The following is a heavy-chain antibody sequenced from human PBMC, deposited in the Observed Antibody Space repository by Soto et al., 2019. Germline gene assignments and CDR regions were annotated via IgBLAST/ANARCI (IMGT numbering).Heavy chain of an antibody. CDR3: ARSPRVTGTTPGYYGMDV. Sequence: GESLKISCKGSGYSFTSYWISWVRQMPGKGLEWMGRIDPSDSYTNYSPSFQGHVTISADRSISTAYLQWSSLKASDTAMYYCARSPRVTGTTPGYYGMDVWGQGTTVTVSS. D-gene: IGHD1-20*01. J-gene: IGHJ6*02. V-gene: IGHV5-10-1*01. CDR1: GYSFTSYW. CDR2: IDPSDSYT.